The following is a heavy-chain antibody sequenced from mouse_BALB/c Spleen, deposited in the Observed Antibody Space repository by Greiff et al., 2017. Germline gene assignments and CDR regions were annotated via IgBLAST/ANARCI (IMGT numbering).Heavy chain of an antibody. CDR3: AREDYGNSFAY. V-gene: IGHV5-4*02. CDR1: GFTFSDYY. J-gene: IGHJ3*01. Sequence: EVKLVESGGGLVKPGGSLKLSCAASGFTFSDYYMYWVRQTPEKRLEWVATISDGGSYTYYPDSVKGRFTISRDNAKNNLYLQMSSLKSEDTAMYYCAREDYGNSFAYWGQGTLVTVSA. D-gene: IGHD2-1*01. CDR2: ISDGGSYT.